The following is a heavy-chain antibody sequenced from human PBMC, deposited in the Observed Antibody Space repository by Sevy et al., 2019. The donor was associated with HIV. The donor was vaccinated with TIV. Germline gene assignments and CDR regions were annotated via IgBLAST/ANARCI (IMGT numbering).Heavy chain of an antibody. CDR3: ARDSRVYGSGSYHFDY. D-gene: IGHD3-10*01. CDR1: GFKFDDYG. Sequence: GGSLRLSCAASGFKFDDYGMHWVRQAPGKGLEWVSGISGSGVGTYYADSVKGRFTVSRGDSKSTLYLQMNSLRAEDTDVYYCARDSRVYGSGSYHFDYWGQGTLVTVSS. J-gene: IGHJ4*02. V-gene: IGHV3-23*01. CDR2: ISGSGVGT.